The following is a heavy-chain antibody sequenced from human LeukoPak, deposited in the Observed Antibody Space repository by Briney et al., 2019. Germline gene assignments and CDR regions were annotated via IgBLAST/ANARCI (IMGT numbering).Heavy chain of an antibody. CDR3: ARWGHYYDSSGYHDAFDI. D-gene: IGHD3-22*01. CDR1: GGSISSSSYY. CDR2: IYYSGST. J-gene: IGHJ3*02. V-gene: IGHV4-39*07. Sequence: PSETLSLTCTVSGGSISSSSYYWGWIRQPPGKGLEWIGSIYYSGSTYYNPSLKSRVTISVDTSKNQFSLKLSSVTAADTAVYYCARWGHYYDSSGYHDAFDIWGQGTMVTVSS.